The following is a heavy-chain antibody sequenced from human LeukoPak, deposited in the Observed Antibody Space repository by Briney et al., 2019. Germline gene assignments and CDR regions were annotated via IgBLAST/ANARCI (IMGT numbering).Heavy chain of an antibody. CDR2: IIPILGIA. V-gene: IGHV1-69*04. D-gene: IGHD2-2*01. J-gene: IGHJ6*02. Sequence: SVKFSCKASGGTFSSYAISWVRQAPGQGLEWMGRIIPILGIANYAQKFQGRVTITADKSTSTAYMELSSLRSEDTAVYYCARVVVVPAASDYYYYYGMDVWGQGTTVTVSS. CDR1: GGTFSSYA. CDR3: ARVVVVPAASDYYYYYGMDV.